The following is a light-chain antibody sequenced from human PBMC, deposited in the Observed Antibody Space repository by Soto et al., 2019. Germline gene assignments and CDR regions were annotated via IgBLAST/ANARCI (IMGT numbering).Light chain of an antibody. J-gene: IGKJ2*01. CDR1: QRISSW. CDR3: QQYNSYPYT. CDR2: DGS. V-gene: IGKV1-5*01. Sequence: DIQMTQSPSTLSASVGDRVTITCRASQRISSWLAWHQQKPGKAPRLLIYDGSNLESGVPSGFSGSGSGTEFTLTIGSLQPDDFATYFCQQYNSYPYTFGQGTKLDIK.